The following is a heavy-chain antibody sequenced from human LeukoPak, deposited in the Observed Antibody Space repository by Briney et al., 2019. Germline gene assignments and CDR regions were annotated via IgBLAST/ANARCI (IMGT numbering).Heavy chain of an antibody. Sequence: ASVKVSCKASGYTFTGYYMHWVRQAPGQGLECMGWLAPRSGATTYAQKFQGRVTMTRDTSIRTAYMQFYSLRSDDTAVYYCARDGSVESGHYYFDFWGQGTLVTVSS. CDR2: LAPRSGAT. J-gene: IGHJ4*02. D-gene: IGHD3-10*01. V-gene: IGHV1-2*02. CDR3: ARDGSVESGHYYFDF. CDR1: GYTFTGYY.